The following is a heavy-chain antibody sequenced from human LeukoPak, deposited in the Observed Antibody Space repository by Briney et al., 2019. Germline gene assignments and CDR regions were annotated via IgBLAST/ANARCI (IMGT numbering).Heavy chain of an antibody. V-gene: IGHV3-53*01. CDR2: IYSGGST. Sequence: TGGSLRLSCAASGFTVSSNYMSWVRQAPGKGLEWVSIIYSGGSTYYADSVKGRFTISRDNSKNTLYLQMNSLRAEDTAVYYCASRDYYDTSSYYDAFDIWGQGTMVTVSS. CDR3: ASRDYYDTSSYYDAFDI. D-gene: IGHD3-22*01. J-gene: IGHJ3*02. CDR1: GFTVSSNY.